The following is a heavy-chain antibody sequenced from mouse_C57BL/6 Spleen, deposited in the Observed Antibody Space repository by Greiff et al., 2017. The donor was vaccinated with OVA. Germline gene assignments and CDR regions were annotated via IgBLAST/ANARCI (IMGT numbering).Heavy chain of an antibody. CDR2: IYPGDGDT. V-gene: IGHV1-82*01. Sequence: QVHVKQSGPELVKPGASVKISCKASGYAFSSSWMNWVKQRPGKGLEWIGRIYPGDGDTNYNGKFKGKATLTADKSSSTAYMQLSSLTSEDSAVYFCARGSHYWGQGTTLTVSS. CDR1: GYAFSSSW. CDR3: ARGSHY. J-gene: IGHJ2*01.